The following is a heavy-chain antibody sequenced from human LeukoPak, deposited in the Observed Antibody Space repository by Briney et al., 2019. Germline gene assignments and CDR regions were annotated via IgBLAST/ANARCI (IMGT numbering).Heavy chain of an antibody. D-gene: IGHD6-13*01. J-gene: IGHJ4*02. Sequence: GGSLRLSCAASGFTFSSYAMHWVRQAPGKGLEWVAVISYDGSNKYYADSVKGRFTISRDNSKNTLYLQMNSQRAEDTAVYYCARSQGDVIAAADYYFDYWGQGTLVTVSS. V-gene: IGHV3-30*04. CDR3: ARSQGDVIAAADYYFDY. CDR2: ISYDGSNK. CDR1: GFTFSSYA.